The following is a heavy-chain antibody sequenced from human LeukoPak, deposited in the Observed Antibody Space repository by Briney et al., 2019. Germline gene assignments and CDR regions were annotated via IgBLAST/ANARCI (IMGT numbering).Heavy chain of an antibody. CDR1: GFTVSSNY. D-gene: IGHD3-22*01. CDR2: IFSGGST. Sequence: GGSLRLSCAASGFTVSSNYMSWVRQAPGRGLEWVSVIFSGGSTYYADSAKGRFTISRDKSKNTLYLQMNSLRAEDTAVYYCARDLNNYDSSGHFWGQGTLVTVSA. V-gene: IGHV3-66*01. CDR3: ARDLNNYDSSGHF. J-gene: IGHJ4*02.